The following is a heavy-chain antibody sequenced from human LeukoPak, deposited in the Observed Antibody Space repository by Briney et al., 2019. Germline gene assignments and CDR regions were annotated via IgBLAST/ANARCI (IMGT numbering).Heavy chain of an antibody. J-gene: IGHJ4*02. CDR2: ITGSGGGT. CDR1: GFTFSNYV. CDR3: AKGLSYYFDY. V-gene: IGHV3-23*01. Sequence: GGSLRLSCAASGFTFSNYVMRWVRQAPGKGLQWVSTITGSGGGTYYADAVKGRFTISGDNSNNALYLQMNSLRVDDTAVYYCAKGLSYYFDYWGQGSLVTVSS.